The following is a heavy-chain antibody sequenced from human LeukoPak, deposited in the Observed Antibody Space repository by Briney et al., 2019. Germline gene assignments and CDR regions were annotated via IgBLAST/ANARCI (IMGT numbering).Heavy chain of an antibody. V-gene: IGHV4-39*06. Sequence: PSETLSLTCTVSDDSISSSTFYWGWIRQPPGKGLEWIGSIYFSGSTYYNPSLKSRVTISIDTSKNQFPLKLSSVTAADTAVYYCARDRWRQWLVQEEDAFDIWGQGTMVTVSS. CDR1: DDSISSSTFY. CDR3: ARDRWRQWLVQEEDAFDI. CDR2: IYFSGST. D-gene: IGHD6-19*01. J-gene: IGHJ3*02.